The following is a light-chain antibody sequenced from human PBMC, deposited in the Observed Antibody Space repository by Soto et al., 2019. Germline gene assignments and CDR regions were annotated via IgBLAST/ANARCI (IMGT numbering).Light chain of an antibody. CDR1: QSIGRW. CDR2: QAS. CDR3: QQYNNYSPYT. J-gene: IGKJ2*01. V-gene: IGKV1-5*03. Sequence: QMTQSPSTLSTYAGDRVTISCRASQSIGRWLAWYQQKPGKAPKLLIYQASTLETGVPSRFSGSGSGTEFTLTISSLQPDDFATYYCQQYNNYSPYTFGQGTKWIS.